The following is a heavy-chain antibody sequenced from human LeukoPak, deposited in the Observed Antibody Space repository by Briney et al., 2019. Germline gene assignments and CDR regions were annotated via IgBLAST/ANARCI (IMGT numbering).Heavy chain of an antibody. D-gene: IGHD2-15*01. J-gene: IGHJ5*02. Sequence: GGSLRLSCAASGFTLSNHWMYWVRQAPGKGLVWVSRIASDGITTNYADSVKGRFTISRDNAKNTLYLQMNSLRAEDTAVYYCARSLLTVVNCFDPWGQGTLVTVSS. CDR1: GFTLSNHW. CDR3: ARSLLTVVNCFDP. CDR2: IASDGITT. V-gene: IGHV3-74*01.